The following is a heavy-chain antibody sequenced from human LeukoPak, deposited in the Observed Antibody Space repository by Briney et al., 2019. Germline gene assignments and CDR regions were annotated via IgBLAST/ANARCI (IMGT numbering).Heavy chain of an antibody. D-gene: IGHD2-2*01. CDR3: ARGGTPRYCSSTSCSYYFDY. J-gene: IGHJ4*02. V-gene: IGHV1-2*04. CDR1: GYTFTGYY. Sequence: GASVKVSCNASGYTFTGYYMHWVRKAPGQGLEWMGWINPNSGGTNYAQKFQGWVTMTRDTSISTAYMELSRLRSDDTAVYYCARGGTPRYCSSTSCSYYFDYWGQGTLVTVSS. CDR2: INPNSGGT.